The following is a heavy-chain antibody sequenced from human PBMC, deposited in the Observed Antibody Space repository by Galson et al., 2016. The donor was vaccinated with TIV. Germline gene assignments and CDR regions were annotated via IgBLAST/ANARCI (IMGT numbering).Heavy chain of an antibody. CDR2: ISYYGTT. Sequence: LSLTCTVSGGSISNANNYWGWIRQPPGKGLEWIGTISYYGTTFSNPSLKTHFTISLDTSKNQFSLKLSSETAADTAIYYCARERRTYYLNGAFDIWGQGTMVTVSS. CDR1: GGSISNANNY. J-gene: IGHJ3*02. D-gene: IGHD3-22*01. CDR3: ARERRTYYLNGAFDI. V-gene: IGHV4-39*07.